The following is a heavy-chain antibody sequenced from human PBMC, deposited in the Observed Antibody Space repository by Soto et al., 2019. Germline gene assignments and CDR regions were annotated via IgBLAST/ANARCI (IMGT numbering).Heavy chain of an antibody. Sequence: GASLKISCKGSGYSFTSYWIGWVRQMPGKGLEWMGIIYPGDSDTRYSPSFQGQVTISADKSISTAYLQWSSLKASDTAMYYCARRGGENRPDDYIWGSYPSDAFDIWGQGTMVTVSS. V-gene: IGHV5-51*01. D-gene: IGHD3-16*02. CDR2: IYPGDSDT. CDR1: GYSFTSYW. J-gene: IGHJ3*02. CDR3: ARRGGENRPDDYIWGSYPSDAFDI.